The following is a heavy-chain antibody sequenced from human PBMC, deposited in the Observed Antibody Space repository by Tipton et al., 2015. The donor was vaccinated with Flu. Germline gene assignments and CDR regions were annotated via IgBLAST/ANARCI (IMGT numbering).Heavy chain of an antibody. Sequence: TLSLTCAVSGYSISSGYSWGWVRQPPGKGLEWIGYIYHTAAFHNPSLKSRVTISLDRSKNQFSLNLSSVTAADTAMFYCARLSYYDVDLKNFYFDYWGQGALVTVSS. CDR1: GYSISSGYS. D-gene: IGHD3-10*02. J-gene: IGHJ4*02. V-gene: IGHV4-38-2*01. CDR3: ARLSYYDVDLKNFYFDY. CDR2: IYHTAA.